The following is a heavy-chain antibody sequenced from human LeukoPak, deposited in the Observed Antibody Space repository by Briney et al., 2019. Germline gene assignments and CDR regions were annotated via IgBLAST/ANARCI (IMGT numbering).Heavy chain of an antibody. CDR3: ARVGEDIVVVPAALGNWFDP. CDR2: IIPIFGTA. J-gene: IGHJ5*02. CDR1: GGTFSSYA. Sequence: ASVKVSCKASGGTFSSYAISWVRQAPGQGLEWMGGIIPIFGTANYAQKFQGRVTITADESTSTAYMELSSLRSEDTAVYYCARVGEDIVVVPAALGNWFDPWGQGTLVIVSS. V-gene: IGHV1-69*01. D-gene: IGHD2-2*01.